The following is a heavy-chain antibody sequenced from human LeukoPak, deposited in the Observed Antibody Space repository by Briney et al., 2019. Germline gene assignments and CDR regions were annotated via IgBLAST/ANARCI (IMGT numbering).Heavy chain of an antibody. CDR3: ARSIVVVAASFFDY. D-gene: IGHD2-15*01. CDR2: ISSSGSTI. CDR1: GFTFSDYY. J-gene: IGHJ4*02. Sequence: GGSLRLSCAASGFTFSDYYMSWIRQAPGKGLEWVSYISSSGSTIYYADSVKGRFTISRDNAKNSLYLQMNSLRAEDTAVYYCARSIVVVAASFFDYWGQETLVTVSS. V-gene: IGHV3-11*01.